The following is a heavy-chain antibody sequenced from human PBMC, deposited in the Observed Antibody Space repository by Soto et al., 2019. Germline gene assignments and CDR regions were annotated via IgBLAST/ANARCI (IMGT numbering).Heavy chain of an antibody. CDR2: ISAYNGNT. D-gene: IGHD1-26*01. V-gene: IGHV1-18*01. J-gene: IGHJ3*02. CDR3: ARDRRAPPREKDAFDI. Sequence: QVQLVQSGAEVKKPGASVKVSCKASGYTFTSYGISRVRQAPGQGLEWMGWISAYNGNTNYAQKLQGRVTMTTDASTSTADRELRSLRSDDTGVYYCARDRRAPPREKDAFDIWGQGTMVTVSS. CDR1: GYTFTSYG.